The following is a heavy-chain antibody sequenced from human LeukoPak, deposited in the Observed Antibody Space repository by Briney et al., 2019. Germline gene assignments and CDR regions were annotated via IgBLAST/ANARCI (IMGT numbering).Heavy chain of an antibody. D-gene: IGHD2-15*01. V-gene: IGHV3-64*04. CDR3: ARDGGGVVVVVAATTGTGMDV. J-gene: IGHJ6*04. CDR1: GFTFSSYA. CDR2: ISSNGGST. Sequence: GGSLRLSCSASGFTFSSYAMHWVRQAPGKGLEYVSAISSNGGSTYYADSVKGRFTISRDNAKNSLYLQMNSLRAEDTAVYYCARDGGGVVVVVAATTGTGMDVWGKGTTVTVSS.